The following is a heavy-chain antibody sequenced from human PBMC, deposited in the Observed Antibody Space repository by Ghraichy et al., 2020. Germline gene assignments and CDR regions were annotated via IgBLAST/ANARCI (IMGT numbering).Heavy chain of an antibody. CDR3: ARVLPYDFWSGYYNRDTTYFDY. V-gene: IGHV3-7*01. CDR2: IKQDGSEK. CDR1: GFTFSSYW. Sequence: GGSLRLSCAASGFTFSSYWMSWVRQAPGKGLEWVANIKQDGSEKYYVDSVKGRFTISRDNAKNSLYLQMNSLRAEDTAVYYCARVLPYDFWSGYYNRDTTYFDYWGQGTLVTVSS. D-gene: IGHD3-3*01. J-gene: IGHJ4*02.